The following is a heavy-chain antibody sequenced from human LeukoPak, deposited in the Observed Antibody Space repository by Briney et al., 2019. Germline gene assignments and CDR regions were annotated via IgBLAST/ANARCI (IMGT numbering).Heavy chain of an antibody. D-gene: IGHD1-26*01. Sequence: GGSLRLSCAASGFTFSSYGMHWVRQAPGKGLEWVAVISYDGSNKYYADSVKGRFTISRDNSKNTLYLQMNSLRAEDTAVYYCARDQWEQTGGFDYWGQGTLVTVSS. CDR1: GFTFSSYG. J-gene: IGHJ4*02. V-gene: IGHV3-30*03. CDR2: ISYDGSNK. CDR3: ARDQWEQTGGFDY.